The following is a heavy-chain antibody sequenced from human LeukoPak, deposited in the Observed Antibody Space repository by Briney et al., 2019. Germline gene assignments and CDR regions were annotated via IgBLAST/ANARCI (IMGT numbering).Heavy chain of an antibody. CDR1: GGSISSGDYY. J-gene: IGHJ4*02. Sequence: PSETLSLTCTVSGGSISSGDYYWSWVRQPPGKGLEWIGYIYYSGSTYYNPSLKSRVTISVDTSKNQFSLRLGSVTAADTAIYYCARLRSYGGNRGIDYWGQGTLVAVSS. CDR2: IYYSGST. D-gene: IGHD4-23*01. V-gene: IGHV4-30-4*01. CDR3: ARLRSYGGNRGIDY.